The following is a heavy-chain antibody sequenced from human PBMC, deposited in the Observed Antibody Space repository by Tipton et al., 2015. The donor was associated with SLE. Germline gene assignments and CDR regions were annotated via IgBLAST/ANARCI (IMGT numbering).Heavy chain of an antibody. D-gene: IGHD1-26*01. CDR2: VIPIFGTA. CDR3: ARLVGATRGAFFDS. Sequence: QSGPEVKKPGSSVKVSCKASGGTFSSYAISWVRQAPGQGLEWMGGVIPIFGTANYAQKFQGRVTITADESTSTAYMELSSLRSEDTPVYYCARLVGATRGAFFDSGAQGTLVPVSS. V-gene: IGHV1-69*01. J-gene: IGHJ4*02. CDR1: GGTFSSYA.